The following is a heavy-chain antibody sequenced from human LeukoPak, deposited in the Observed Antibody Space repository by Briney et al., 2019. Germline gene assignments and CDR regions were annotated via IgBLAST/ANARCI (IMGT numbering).Heavy chain of an antibody. CDR2: IYYTGST. D-gene: IGHD3-9*01. Sequence: SETLSLTCTVSGGSISSYYWSWIRQPPGKGLEWIGYIYYTGSTNYNPSLKSRVTISVDTSKNQFSLKLSSVTAADTAVYYCATLTGYSSESWFDPWGQGILVTVSS. CDR3: ATLTGYSSESWFDP. CDR1: GGSISSYY. J-gene: IGHJ5*02. V-gene: IGHV4-59*01.